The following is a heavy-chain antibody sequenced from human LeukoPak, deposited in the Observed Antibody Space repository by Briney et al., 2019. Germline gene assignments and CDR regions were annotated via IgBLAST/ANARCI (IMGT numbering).Heavy chain of an antibody. CDR1: GFTFGNYG. D-gene: IGHD5-24*01. J-gene: IGHJ4*02. Sequence: PGGSLRLSCAVSGFTFGNYGMHWVRQAPGKGLEWVALISYDGSSEYYADSVKGRFTISRDNSKNTLYLQMNSLRAEDTAVYYCANNFDYWGQGTLVTVSS. CDR3: ANNFDY. V-gene: IGHV3-33*08. CDR2: ISYDGSSE.